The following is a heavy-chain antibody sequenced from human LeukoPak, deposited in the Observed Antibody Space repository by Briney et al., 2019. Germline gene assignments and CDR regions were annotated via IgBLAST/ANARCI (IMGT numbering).Heavy chain of an antibody. CDR3: AAPYSGYDYNFDH. J-gene: IGHJ4*02. V-gene: IGHV3-64D*06. CDR1: GFTFSSYA. Sequence: GGSLRLSCSASGFTFSSYAMHWVRQAPGKGLEYVSSISSNGGSTYYADSVKGRFTISRDNSKNTLFLQMSSLRTEDTAVYYCAAPYSGYDYNFDHWGQGTLVAVSS. CDR2: ISSNGGST. D-gene: IGHD5-12*01.